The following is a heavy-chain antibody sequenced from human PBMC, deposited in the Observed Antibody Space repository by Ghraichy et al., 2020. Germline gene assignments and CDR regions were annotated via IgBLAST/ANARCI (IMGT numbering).Heavy chain of an antibody. Sequence: SQTLSLTCTVSGGSISSGGYYWSWIRQHPGKGLEWIGYIYYSGSTYYNPSLKSRVTISVDTSKNQFSLKLSSVTAADTAVYYCARDRYVGSSWGHYYFDYWGQGTLVTVSS. V-gene: IGHV4-31*03. D-gene: IGHD6-13*01. J-gene: IGHJ4*02. CDR3: ARDRYVGSSWGHYYFDY. CDR2: IYYSGST. CDR1: GGSISSGGYY.